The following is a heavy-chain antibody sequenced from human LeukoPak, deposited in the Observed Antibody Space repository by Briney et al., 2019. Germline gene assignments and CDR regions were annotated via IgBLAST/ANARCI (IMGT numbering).Heavy chain of an antibody. CDR1: GYTFTAYY. CDR3: ASVTYYDSSGYYLGDY. D-gene: IGHD3-22*01. J-gene: IGHJ4*02. V-gene: IGHV1-2*06. CDR2: INPNSGGT. Sequence: VASVKVSCKASGYTFTAYYIHWVRQAPGQGLEWMGRINPNSGGTNYAQKFQGRVTMTRDTSISTAYMELSRLKSDDTAVYYCASVTYYDSSGYYLGDYWGQGTLVTVSS.